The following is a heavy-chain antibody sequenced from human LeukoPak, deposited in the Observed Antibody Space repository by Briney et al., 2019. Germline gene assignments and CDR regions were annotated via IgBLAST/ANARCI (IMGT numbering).Heavy chain of an antibody. CDR3: ARTKPPGGVAGS. D-gene: IGHD6-19*01. CDR1: GFTFSSYS. J-gene: IGHJ4*02. V-gene: IGHV3-21*01. Sequence: GGSLRLSCAASGFTFSSYSMNWVRQAPGKGLEWVSSISSSSSYIYYADSVKGRFTISRDHAKNSLYLQMNSLRAEDTAVYYCARTKPPGGVAGSWGQGTLVTVSS. CDR2: ISSSSSYI.